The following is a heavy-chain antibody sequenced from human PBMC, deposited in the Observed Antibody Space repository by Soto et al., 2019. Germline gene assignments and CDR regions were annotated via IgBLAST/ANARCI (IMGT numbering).Heavy chain of an antibody. CDR1: GFIFSSYA. J-gene: IGHJ4*02. V-gene: IGHV3-64*01. D-gene: IGHD1-7*01. CDR3: ARDRLEITGTNDY. Sequence: EVQLVESGGGLVQPGGSLRLSCAASGFIFSSYAIHWVRQAPGKGREYVSDISINGDTTYYANSVKGRFTISRDDSKNTVYLQMGSLSVEDMAVYYCARDRLEITGTNDYWGKGTLVTVSS. CDR2: ISINGDTT.